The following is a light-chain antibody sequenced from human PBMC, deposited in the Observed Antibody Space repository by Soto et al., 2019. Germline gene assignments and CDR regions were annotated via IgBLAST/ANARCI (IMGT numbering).Light chain of an antibody. Sequence: DIQMTQSPSSLSASVGDRVTITCQASQDIKNYLNWYQQKSGKAPKVLIYDASSLESGVPSRFSGSGSGTEFTLTISSLQPDDFATYYCQQYNSYSTFGQGTKVDI. CDR3: QQYNSYST. J-gene: IGKJ1*01. V-gene: IGKV1-5*01. CDR2: DAS. CDR1: QDIKNY.